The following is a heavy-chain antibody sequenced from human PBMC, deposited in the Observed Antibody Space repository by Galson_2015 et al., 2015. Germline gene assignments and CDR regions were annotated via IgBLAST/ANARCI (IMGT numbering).Heavy chain of an antibody. D-gene: IGHD1-20*01. CDR2: INHSGST. V-gene: IGHV4-34*01. CDR1: GGSFSGYY. J-gene: IGHJ4*02. CDR3: AKGITGRDFDY. Sequence: ETLSLTCAVYGGSFSGYYWSWIRQPPGKGLEWIGEINHSGSTNYNPSLKSRVTMSVDTSKNQFSLKLSSVTAADTAVYYCAKGITGRDFDYWGQGTLVTVSS.